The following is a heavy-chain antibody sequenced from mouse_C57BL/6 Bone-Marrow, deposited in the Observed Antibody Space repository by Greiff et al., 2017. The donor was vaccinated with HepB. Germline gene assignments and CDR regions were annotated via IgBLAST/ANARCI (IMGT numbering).Heavy chain of an antibody. CDR1: GYTFTSYW. CDR2: INPSSGYT. J-gene: IGHJ3*01. Sequence: VQLQQSGAELAKPGASVKLSCKASGYTFTSYWMHWVKQRPGQGLEWIGYINPSSGYTKYNQKFKDTATLTADKSSSTAYMQMSSLTYEDSAVYYCASLTTVVAKGFAYWGQGTLVTVSA. V-gene: IGHV1-7*01. CDR3: ASLTTVVAKGFAY. D-gene: IGHD1-1*01.